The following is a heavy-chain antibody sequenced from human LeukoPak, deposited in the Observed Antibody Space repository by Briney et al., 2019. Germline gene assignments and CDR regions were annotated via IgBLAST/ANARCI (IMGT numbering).Heavy chain of an antibody. CDR1: GGTFSSYA. V-gene: IGHV1-18*01. J-gene: IGHJ4*02. D-gene: IGHD1-26*01. CDR2: ISAYNGNT. Sequence: ASVKVSCKASGGTFSSYAISWVRQAPGQGLERMGWISAYNGNTNYAQKLQGRVTMTTDTSTSTAYMELRSLRSDDTAVYYCARPEGKWELLHTLDYWGQGTLVTVSS. CDR3: ARPEGKWELLHTLDY.